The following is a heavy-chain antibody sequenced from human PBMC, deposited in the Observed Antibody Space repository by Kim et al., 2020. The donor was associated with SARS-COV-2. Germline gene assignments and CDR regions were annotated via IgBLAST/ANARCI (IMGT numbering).Heavy chain of an antibody. D-gene: IGHD3-22*01. CDR1: GSTSSSHS. CDR2: ISNSGRYR. CDR3: ARDLNGVWDENYYFFGM. J-gene: IGHJ6*01. V-gene: IGHV3-21*01. Sequence: GGSLRLSCVVSGSTSSSHSFNWVRQAPGKGLEWVASISNSGRYRNYAGSVKGRMTISRDDAKKSLYLQMNSLRVEDTAVYYCARDLNGVWDENYYFFGM.